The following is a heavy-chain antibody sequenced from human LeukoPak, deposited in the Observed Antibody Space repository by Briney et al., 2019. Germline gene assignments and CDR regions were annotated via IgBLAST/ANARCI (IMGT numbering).Heavy chain of an antibody. Sequence: PSETLSLTYTVSGGSISSSIYYWGWIRQPPGKGLEWIGSIYYSGSTYYNPSLKSRVTISVDTSKNQFSLKLSSVTAADTAVYYCASQLQYWTSRWFDPWGQGTLVTVSS. CDR1: GGSISSSIYY. CDR2: IYYSGST. CDR3: ASQLQYWTSRWFDP. J-gene: IGHJ5*02. D-gene: IGHD4-11*01. V-gene: IGHV4-39*01.